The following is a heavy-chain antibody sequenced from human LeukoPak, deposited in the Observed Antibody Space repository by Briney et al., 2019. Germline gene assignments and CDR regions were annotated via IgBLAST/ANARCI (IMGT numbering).Heavy chain of an antibody. CDR2: IYYSRST. J-gene: IGHJ4*02. Sequence: KPSETLPLTCTVSGDSMSSYYWSWIRQPPGKGLEWIGYIYYSRSTNYNPSLQSRVTMSIDTSKNQFSLKLRFVTAADSAVYYCAGEHSGGYRFDYWGQGTLVTVSS. CDR1: GDSMSSYY. D-gene: IGHD3-22*01. CDR3: AGEHSGGYRFDY. V-gene: IGHV4-59*01.